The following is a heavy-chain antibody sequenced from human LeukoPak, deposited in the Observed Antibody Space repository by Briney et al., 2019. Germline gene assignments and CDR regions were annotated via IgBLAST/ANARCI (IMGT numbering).Heavy chain of an antibody. V-gene: IGHV3-7*03. D-gene: IGHD6-13*01. J-gene: IGHJ4*02. CDR2: IKQDGNEK. CDR3: ARYTAYSSKAFDY. Sequence: PGGSLRLSCEGSAFIFSGHWMSWVRQAPGKGLEWVANIKQDGNEKDYVDSVKGRFTIPRDNAKNSLYLQMNSLRAEDTAVYYCARYTAYSSKAFDYWGQGTLVTISS. CDR1: AFIFSGHW.